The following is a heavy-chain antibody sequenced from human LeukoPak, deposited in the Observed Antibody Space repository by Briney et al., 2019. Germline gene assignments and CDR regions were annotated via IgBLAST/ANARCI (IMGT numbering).Heavy chain of an antibody. D-gene: IGHD3-9*01. CDR3: ARLGYFDWLLYGYYYYGMDV. CDR1: GASISTGGFD. CDR2: INHRGST. V-gene: IGHV4-34*01. J-gene: IGHJ6*02. Sequence: SETLSLTCTISGASISTGGFDWSWIRQPPGKGLEWIGEINHRGSTNYNPSLKSRVTISVDTSKNQFSLKLSSVTAADTAVYYCARLGYFDWLLYGYYYYGMDVWGQGTTVTVSS.